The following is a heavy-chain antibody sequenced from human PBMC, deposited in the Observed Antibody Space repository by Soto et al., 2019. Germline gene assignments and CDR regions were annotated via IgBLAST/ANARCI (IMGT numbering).Heavy chain of an antibody. CDR2: IYYSGTT. CDR3: ARRPRVWFGEMGYHYYYGMAV. V-gene: IGHV4-39*01. CDR1: GGSISGNSYF. J-gene: IGHJ6*02. Sequence: QVQLQESGPGLVKPSETLSLTCSVSGGSISGNSYFWGWIRQPPGKGLEWIGNIYYSGTTYYNPSLKSRVTRSVDTSKNQSSLNLVSVTAADTAVDYCARRPRVWFGEMGYHYYYGMAVWGQGTTVTVSS. D-gene: IGHD3-10*01.